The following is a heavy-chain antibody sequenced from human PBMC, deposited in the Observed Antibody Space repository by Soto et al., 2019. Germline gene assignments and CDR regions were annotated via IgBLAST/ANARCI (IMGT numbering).Heavy chain of an antibody. CDR1: GYTLNEVA. CDR2: FDPDEAET. D-gene: IGHD4-17*01. V-gene: IGHV1-24*01. Sequence: ASVKVSCKVSGYTLNEVAMHWVRQAPGKGLEWLGGFDPDEAETIYAQHFQGRVTMTEDTSTDTVYMELSSLRSEDTALYFCTTYHGDYNFDHWGQGTLVIVSS. CDR3: TTYHGDYNFDH. J-gene: IGHJ5*02.